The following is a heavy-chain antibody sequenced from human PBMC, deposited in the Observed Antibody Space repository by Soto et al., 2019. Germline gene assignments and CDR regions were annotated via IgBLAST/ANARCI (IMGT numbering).Heavy chain of an antibody. CDR1: GYTFTSYG. Sequence: ASVKVSCKASGYTFTSYGIIWVRQAPGQGLEWMGWISAYNGNTNYAQKLQGRVTMTTDTSTSTAYMELRSLRSDDTAVYYCARVNYYYDKGDYWGQGTLVTVSS. J-gene: IGHJ4*02. D-gene: IGHD3-22*01. CDR2: ISAYNGNT. CDR3: ARVNYYYDKGDY. V-gene: IGHV1-18*01.